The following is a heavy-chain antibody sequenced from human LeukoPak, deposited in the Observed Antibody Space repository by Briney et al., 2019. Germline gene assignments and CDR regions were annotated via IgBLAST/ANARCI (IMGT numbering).Heavy chain of an antibody. J-gene: IGHJ4*02. CDR1: GFTLSSYW. Sequence: GGSPRLSCVASGFTLSSYWMSWVRQAPGKGLEWVANIKQDGSEKSYVDSVKGRFTISRDNAKNSLYLQIDSLRAEDTAVYYCARTSGTGWSHWGQGTLVTVSS. D-gene: IGHD3-9*01. CDR3: ARTSGTGWSH. V-gene: IGHV3-7*01. CDR2: IKQDGSEK.